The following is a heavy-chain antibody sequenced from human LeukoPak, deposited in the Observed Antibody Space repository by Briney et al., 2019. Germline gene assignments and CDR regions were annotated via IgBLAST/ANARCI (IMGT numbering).Heavy chain of an antibody. CDR1: GGSFSGYY. Sequence: PSETLSLTCAVYGGSFSGYYWSWIRQPPGKGLEWIGEINHSGSTNYNPSLKSRVTISVDTSKNQFSLKLSSVTAADTAVYYCARVSRLYSSSWYGDYWGQGTLVTVSS. D-gene: IGHD6-13*01. CDR2: INHSGST. J-gene: IGHJ4*02. CDR3: ARVSRLYSSSWYGDY. V-gene: IGHV4-34*01.